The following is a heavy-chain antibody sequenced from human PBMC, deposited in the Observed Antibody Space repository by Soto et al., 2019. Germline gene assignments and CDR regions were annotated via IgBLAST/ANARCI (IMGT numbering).Heavy chain of an antibody. D-gene: IGHD7-27*01. V-gene: IGHV1-69*01. CDR3: AIEVWGRGGYYLDS. CDR1: GGTFNSFG. Sequence: QVHVVQSGAEVKKPGSSVKVTCKAFGGTFNSFGINWVRQAPGQGLEWMGGIIPVFGTTKYAQKFRDRVTLVADGSTSTSYMELLSRTSDDTAVYYCAIEVWGRGGYYLDSWGQGTLVTVSS. CDR2: IIPVFGTT. J-gene: IGHJ4*02.